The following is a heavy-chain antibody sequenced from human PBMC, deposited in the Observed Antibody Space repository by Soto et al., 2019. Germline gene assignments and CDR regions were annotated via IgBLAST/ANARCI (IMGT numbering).Heavy chain of an antibody. Sequence: ASVKVSCKASGYTFTSYYLNWVRQAPGQGLEWMGIINPSGGSTSYAQKFQGRVTLTRDTSTSTVYMELSSLRSEDTAVYYCARITHCGGDCYSADSWGQGTLVTVSS. V-gene: IGHV1-46*01. D-gene: IGHD2-21*02. CDR2: INPSGGST. J-gene: IGHJ4*02. CDR3: ARITHCGGDCYSADS. CDR1: GYTFTSYY.